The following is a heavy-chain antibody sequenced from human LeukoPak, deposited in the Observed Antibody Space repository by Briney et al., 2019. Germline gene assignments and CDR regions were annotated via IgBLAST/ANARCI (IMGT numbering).Heavy chain of an antibody. J-gene: IGHJ4*02. CDR2: INQHGSEK. CDR3: ATLLRGFHYHEY. CDR1: GFTFSSYG. D-gene: IGHD2/OR15-2a*01. V-gene: IGHV3-7*01. Sequence: GGTLRLSCAASGFTFSSYGMSWVRQAPGKGLEWVANINQHGSEKYYVDSVKGRFTISRDNAKNSLYLQMNSLRAEDTAVYYCATLLRGFHYHEYWGQGTLVTVSS.